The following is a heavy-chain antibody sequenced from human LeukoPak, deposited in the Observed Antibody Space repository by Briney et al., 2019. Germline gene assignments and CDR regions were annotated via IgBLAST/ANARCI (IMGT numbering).Heavy chain of an antibody. CDR1: SGSISSGDYY. V-gene: IGHV4-30-4*01. CDR3: AVLIYDYVWGSYPIEPYFDY. CDR2: IYYSGST. J-gene: IGHJ4*02. D-gene: IGHD3-16*02. Sequence: PSETLSLTCTVSSGSISSGDYYWSWIRQPPGKGLEWIGYIYYSGSTYYNPSLKSRVTISVDTSKNQFSLKLSSVTAADTAVYYCAVLIYDYVWGSYPIEPYFDYWGQGTLVTVSS.